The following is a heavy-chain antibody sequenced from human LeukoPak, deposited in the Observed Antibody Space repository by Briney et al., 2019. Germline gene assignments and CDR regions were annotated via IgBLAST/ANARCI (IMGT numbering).Heavy chain of an antibody. CDR1: GFTFSSHA. CDR2: ISFDGSNK. J-gene: IGHJ4*02. Sequence: GGSLRLFCAASGFTFSSHAMVWVRQAPGKGLEWVSFISFDGSNKVHADSVMGRFTISRDNSKNTVDLQINSLRHEDTAVYYCAKDWGQRGVGASLGHWGQGTLVIVSS. CDR3: AKDWGQRGVGASLGH. D-gene: IGHD1-26*01. V-gene: IGHV3-30-3*01.